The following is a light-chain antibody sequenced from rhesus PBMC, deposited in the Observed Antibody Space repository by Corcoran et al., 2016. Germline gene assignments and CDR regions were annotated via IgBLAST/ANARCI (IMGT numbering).Light chain of an antibody. CDR1: QSLVHSNGNTY. Sequence: DVVMTHSPLSLPITPGQPASISCRSSQSLVHSNGNTYLSWYQQQPGQTPSLLIYKVSNREFGVPDRFSGNGAGTCFTRKISRVEAGDVGVYYCGQGTHWPWTFGQGTKVEIK. J-gene: IGKJ1*01. CDR3: GQGTHWPWT. V-gene: IGKV2-64*01. CDR2: KVS.